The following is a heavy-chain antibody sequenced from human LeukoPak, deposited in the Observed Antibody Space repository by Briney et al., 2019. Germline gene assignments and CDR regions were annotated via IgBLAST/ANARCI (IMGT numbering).Heavy chain of an antibody. D-gene: IGHD5-12*01. V-gene: IGHV4-34*01. CDR1: GGSFSGYY. Sequence: SETLSLTCAVYGGSFSGYYWSWIRQPPGKGLEWIGEINHSGTTNYNPSLKSRVTISVDTSKNQVSLKLRSVTAADTAVYYCARTTEGYAGGPGYSYYYYMDVWGKGTTVTISS. J-gene: IGHJ6*03. CDR3: ARTTEGYAGGPGYSYYYYMDV. CDR2: INHSGTT.